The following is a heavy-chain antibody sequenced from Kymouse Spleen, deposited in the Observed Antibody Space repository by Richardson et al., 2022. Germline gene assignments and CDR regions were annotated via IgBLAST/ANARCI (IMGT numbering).Heavy chain of an antibody. CDR3: AITYYYGSGRYYYYYYGMDV. CDR2: ISSSSSYI. J-gene: IGHJ6*02. Sequence: EVQLVESGGGLVKPGGSLRLSCAASGFTFSSYSMNWVRQAPGKGLEWVSSISSSSSYIYYADSVKGRFTISRDNAKNSLYLQMNSLRAEDTAVYYCAITYYYGSGRYYYYYYGMDVWGQGTTVTVSS. D-gene: IGHD3-10*01. V-gene: IGHV3-21*03. CDR1: GFTFSSYS.